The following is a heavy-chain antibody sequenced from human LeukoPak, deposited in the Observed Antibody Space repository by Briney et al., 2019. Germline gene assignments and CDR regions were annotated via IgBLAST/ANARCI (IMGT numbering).Heavy chain of an antibody. CDR1: GFTVSSNY. D-gene: IGHD3-22*01. J-gene: IGHJ4*02. Sequence: GGSLRLSCAASGFTVSSNYMSWVRQAPGKGLEWVSVIYSGGSPYYADSVKGRFTISRDNSKNTLYLQMNSLRAEDTAVYYSARVALYDSSGIGNYWGQGTLVTVSS. CDR2: IYSGGSP. V-gene: IGHV3-53*01. CDR3: ARVALYDSSGIGNY.